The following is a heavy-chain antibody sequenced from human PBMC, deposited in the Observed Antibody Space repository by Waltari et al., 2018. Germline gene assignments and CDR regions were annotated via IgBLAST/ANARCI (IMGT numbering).Heavy chain of an antibody. CDR3: ASSGYSSSWLSGGMDV. Sequence: EVQLVESGGGLIQPGGSLRLSCAASGFTVSRNYMGWVRQAPGKGLEWVSVIYSGGSTYYADSVKGRFTISRDNSKNTLYLQMNSLRAEDTAVYYCASSGYSSSWLSGGMDVWGQGTTVTVSS. D-gene: IGHD6-13*01. V-gene: IGHV3-53*01. CDR2: IYSGGST. J-gene: IGHJ6*02. CDR1: GFTVSRNY.